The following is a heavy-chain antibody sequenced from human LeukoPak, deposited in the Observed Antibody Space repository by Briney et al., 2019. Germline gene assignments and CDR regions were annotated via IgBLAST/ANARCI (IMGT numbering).Heavy chain of an antibody. CDR3: AKDPNGDYIGAFDF. CDR2: ITANGGYT. CDR1: AFSFSKFA. J-gene: IGHJ3*01. Sequence: GGSLRLSCAASAFSFSKFALIWVRQAPGKGLEWVSAITANGGYTLYADAVKGRFTVSRDNSENTLYLQINSLRPEDTAMYYCAKDPNGDYIGAFDFWGQGTMVTASS. V-gene: IGHV3-23*01. D-gene: IGHD4-17*01.